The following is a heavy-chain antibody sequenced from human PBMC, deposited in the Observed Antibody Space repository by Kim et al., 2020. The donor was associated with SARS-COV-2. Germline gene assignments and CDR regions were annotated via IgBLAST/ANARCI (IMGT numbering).Heavy chain of an antibody. Sequence: SVKGRLTISRDDSQNRLYLQMNSLRAEDTAVYYWAGAMVRGVIITGGMDVWGQGTTVTVSS. CDR3: AGAMVRGVIITGGMDV. J-gene: IGHJ6*02. V-gene: IGHV3-53*01. D-gene: IGHD3-10*01.